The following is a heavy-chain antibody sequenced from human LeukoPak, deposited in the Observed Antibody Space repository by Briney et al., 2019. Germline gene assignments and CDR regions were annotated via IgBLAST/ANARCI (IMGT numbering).Heavy chain of an antibody. CDR1: GGSISGYY. Sequence: SETLSLTCTVSGGSISGYYWSWIRQPPGKGLEWIGYIHSSGSTNYNPSLKSRVTISVDTSKNQFSLKLSSVTAADTAVYYCARQRFNGDYVSWGQGTLVTVSS. V-gene: IGHV4-59*08. CDR2: IHSSGST. CDR3: ARQRFNGDYVS. D-gene: IGHD4-17*01. J-gene: IGHJ5*02.